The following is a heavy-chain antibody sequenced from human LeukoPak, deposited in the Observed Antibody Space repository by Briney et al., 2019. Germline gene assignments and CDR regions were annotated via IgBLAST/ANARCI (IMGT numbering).Heavy chain of an antibody. CDR2: TSYDGSNK. CDR1: GFTFSNFA. J-gene: IGHJ6*02. V-gene: IGHV3-30*04. D-gene: IGHD6-6*01. CDR3: ARDKSSSSSFYHGVDV. Sequence: PGGSLRLSCAASGFTFSNFAMHWVRQAPGKGLEWVAVTSYDGSNKYYADSVKGRFTISRDNSKNTLYLQMNSLRTEDTAVYFCARDKSSSSSFYHGVDVWGQGTTVTVSS.